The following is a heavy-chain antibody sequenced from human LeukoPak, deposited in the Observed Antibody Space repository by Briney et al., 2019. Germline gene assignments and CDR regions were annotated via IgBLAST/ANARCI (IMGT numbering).Heavy chain of an antibody. V-gene: IGHV4-34*01. J-gene: IGHJ5*02. CDR2: INHSGST. D-gene: IGHD1-26*01. CDR3: ARRKSSIVWWFDP. Sequence: SETLSLTCAVYGGSFSGYYWSWIRQPPGKGLEWIGEINHSGSTNYNPSLKSRVTVSVDTSKNQFSLKLSSVTAADTAVYYCARRKSSIVWWFDPWGQGTLVTVSS. CDR1: GGSFSGYY.